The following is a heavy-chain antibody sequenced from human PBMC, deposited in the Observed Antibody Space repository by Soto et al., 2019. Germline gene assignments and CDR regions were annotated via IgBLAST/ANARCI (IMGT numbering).Heavy chain of an antibody. CDR1: GFTFSSYA. CDR2: ISGSGGST. V-gene: IGHV3-23*01. CDR3: AKALTVIVAAGTYYYYYYGMDV. Sequence: PGGSLRLSCAASGFTFSSYAMSWVRQAPGKGLEWVSAISGSGGSTYYADSVKGRFTISRDNSKNTLYLQMNSLRAEDTAVYYCAKALTVIVAAGTYYYYYYGMDVWGQGTTVTVSS. J-gene: IGHJ6*02. D-gene: IGHD6-13*01.